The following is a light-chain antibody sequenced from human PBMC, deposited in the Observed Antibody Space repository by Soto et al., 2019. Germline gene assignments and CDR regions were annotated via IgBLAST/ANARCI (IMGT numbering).Light chain of an antibody. V-gene: IGLV2-14*01. CDR2: EVS. CDR1: SSDVGGYDY. CDR3: TSYTTTSTYV. J-gene: IGLJ1*01. Sequence: LTQPASVSGSPGQSITISCTGSSSDVGGYDYVSWYQQHPGKAPKFMIYEVSNRPSGVSHRFSGSKSGNTASLTISGLQAEDEADYYCTSYTTTSTYVFGTGTKVTVL.